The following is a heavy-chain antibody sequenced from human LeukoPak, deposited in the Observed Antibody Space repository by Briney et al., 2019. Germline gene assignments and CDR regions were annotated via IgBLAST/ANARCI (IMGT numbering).Heavy chain of an antibody. Sequence: GASVKVSCTASGYTFTSYGISWVRQAPGQGLEWMGWISAYNGNTNYAQKLQGRVTMTTDTSTSTAYMELRSLRSDDTAVYYCARGERRITILGVVNKGMDVWGQGTTVTVSS. CDR1: GYTFTSYG. CDR3: ARGERRITILGVVNKGMDV. D-gene: IGHD3-3*01. J-gene: IGHJ6*02. CDR2: ISAYNGNT. V-gene: IGHV1-18*01.